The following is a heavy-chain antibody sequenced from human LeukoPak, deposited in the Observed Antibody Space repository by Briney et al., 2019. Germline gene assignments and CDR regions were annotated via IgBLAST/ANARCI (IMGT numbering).Heavy chain of an antibody. D-gene: IGHD3-10*01. CDR1: GFTFSSYA. CDR2: ISSSSSYI. J-gene: IGHJ4*02. V-gene: IGHV3-21*01. CDR3: AREEIGYYYGSGSYGHEDY. Sequence: KSGGSLRLSCAASGFTFSSYAMSWVRQAPGKGLEWVSSISSSSSYIYYADSVKGRFTISRDNSKNTLYLQMNSLRAEDTAVYYCAREEIGYYYGSGSYGHEDYWGQGTLVTVSS.